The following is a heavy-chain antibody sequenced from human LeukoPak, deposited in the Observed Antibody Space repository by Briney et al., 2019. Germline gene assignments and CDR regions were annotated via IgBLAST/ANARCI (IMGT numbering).Heavy chain of an antibody. CDR2: ISDSGRT. J-gene: IGHJ4*02. V-gene: IGHV4-34*01. Sequence: SETLSLTCGVSGGSFSGYYWSWIRQPPGKGLEWIGEISDSGRTGYKSSLKSRVTILEDTSKNQFSLKLSSVTAADTAVYYFARHIKGGYKAFDYWGQGTLVTVSS. D-gene: IGHD3-22*01. CDR3: ARHIKGGYKAFDY. CDR1: GGSFSGYY.